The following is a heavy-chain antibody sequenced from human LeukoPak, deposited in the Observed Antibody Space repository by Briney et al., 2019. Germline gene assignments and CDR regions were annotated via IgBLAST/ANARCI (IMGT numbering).Heavy chain of an antibody. CDR1: GFTFSSYS. CDR3: TRDSHGGVDY. CDR2: TNGDGTDT. D-gene: IGHD3-10*01. J-gene: IGHJ4*02. V-gene: IGHV3-74*01. Sequence: PGGSLRLSCAASGFTFSSYSMNWVRQAPGMGLVWVSRTNGDGTDTIYADSVKGRFTISRDNAKNTLYLQMNSLRAEDTAVYYCTRDSHGGVDYWGQGTLVTVSS.